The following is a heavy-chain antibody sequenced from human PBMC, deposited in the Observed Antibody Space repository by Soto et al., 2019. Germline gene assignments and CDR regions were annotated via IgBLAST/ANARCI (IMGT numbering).Heavy chain of an antibody. CDR1: GGSFSDYY. J-gene: IGHJ4*02. V-gene: IGHV4-34*01. CDR3: ARWKWLDNY. D-gene: IGHD6-19*01. CDR2: VNHRGNT. Sequence: QVQLQQWGAGLLKPSETLSLTCAVYGGSFSDYYWTWIRQPPGRGLEWIGEVNHRGNTSYNPSLKSRVTIAVDTSKNQFSLILNSVTAADTAVYYCARWKWLDNYWGQGTLVTVSS.